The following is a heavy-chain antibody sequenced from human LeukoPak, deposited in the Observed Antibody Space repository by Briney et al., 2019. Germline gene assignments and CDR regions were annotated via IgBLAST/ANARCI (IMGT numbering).Heavy chain of an antibody. CDR3: AKGPGLGAGKRYLDL. CDR1: GFTFSSYS. J-gene: IGHJ2*01. V-gene: IGHV3-21*04. CDR2: ISSSSSYI. Sequence: GGSLRLSCAASGFTFSSYSMNWVRQAPGKGLEWVSSISSSSSYIYYADSVKGRFTISRDNAKNSLYLQMNSLKPEDTALYYCAKGPGLGAGKRYLDLWGRGTLVIVSS. D-gene: IGHD6-13*01.